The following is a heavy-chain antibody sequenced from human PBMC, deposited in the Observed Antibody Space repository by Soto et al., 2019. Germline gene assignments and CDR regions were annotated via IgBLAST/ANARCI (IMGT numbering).Heavy chain of an antibody. Sequence: QVQLQQWGAGLLKPSETLSLTCAVYGGSFSGYYWSWIRQPPGKGLEWIGEINHSGSTNYNPSLKSRVTISVDTSKNQFSLKLSSVTAADTAVYYCARGVRTYYDFWSGPKYFDYWGQGTLVTVSS. J-gene: IGHJ4*02. CDR2: INHSGST. CDR1: GGSFSGYY. CDR3: ARGVRTYYDFWSGPKYFDY. V-gene: IGHV4-34*01. D-gene: IGHD3-3*01.